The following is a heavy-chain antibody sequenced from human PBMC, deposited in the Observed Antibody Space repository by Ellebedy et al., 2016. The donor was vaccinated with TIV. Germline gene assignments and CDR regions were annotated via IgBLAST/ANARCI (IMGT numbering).Heavy chain of an antibody. J-gene: IGHJ4*02. CDR2: IIPIFGTA. V-gene: IGHV1-69*13. CDR3: ASEYCSGGSCYVVGIFY. D-gene: IGHD2-15*01. Sequence: SVKVSCXASGGTFSSYAISWVRQAPGQGLEWMGGIIPIFGTANYAQKFQGRVTITADESTSTAYMELSSLRSEDTAVYYCASEYCSGGSCYVVGIFYWGQGTLVTVSS. CDR1: GGTFSSYA.